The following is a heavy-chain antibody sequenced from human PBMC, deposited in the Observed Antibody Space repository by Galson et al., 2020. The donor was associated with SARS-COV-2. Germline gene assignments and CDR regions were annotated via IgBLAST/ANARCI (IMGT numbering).Heavy chain of an antibody. V-gene: IGHV4-31*03. Sequence: ASETLSLTCTVSGVSTTRGDLYWSWIRQHPGKGLEWIGHIYYHGSTYYNPSLKSRVSMSVNTSKNEFSLRLSAVTAADTAFYYCARILLGNLFGRHIDHWGQGTLVTVSS. D-gene: IGHD2-8*02. CDR1: GVSTTRGDLY. CDR2: IYYHGST. CDR3: ARILLGNLFGRHIDH. J-gene: IGHJ1*01.